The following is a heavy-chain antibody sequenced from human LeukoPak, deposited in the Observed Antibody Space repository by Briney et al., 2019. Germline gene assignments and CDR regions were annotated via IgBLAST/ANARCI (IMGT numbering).Heavy chain of an antibody. Sequence: GGSLRLSCAASGFTFSSYAMSWVRQAPGEGLEWVSAISGSGGSTYYADSVKGRFTISRDNSKNTLYLQMNSLRAEDTAVYYCAKDSMVGGSGGSCYYGMDVWGQGTTVTVSS. CDR2: ISGSGGST. D-gene: IGHD2-15*01. J-gene: IGHJ6*02. CDR3: AKDSMVGGSGGSCYYGMDV. CDR1: GFTFSSYA. V-gene: IGHV3-23*01.